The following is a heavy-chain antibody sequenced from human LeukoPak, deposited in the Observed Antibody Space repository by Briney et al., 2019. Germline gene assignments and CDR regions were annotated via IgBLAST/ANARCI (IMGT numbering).Heavy chain of an antibody. Sequence: GRSLRLSCAASGFTFSSYAMHWVRQAPGKGLEWVALISYDGGNKYYGDSVRGRFTISRDNSRNTLYLQMNSLRAEDTAEYYCAKSLLTTASGTGRAFDIWGQGTMVTVSA. CDR1: GFTFSSYA. D-gene: IGHD1-26*01. J-gene: IGHJ3*02. CDR2: ISYDGGNK. V-gene: IGHV3-30-3*01. CDR3: AKSLLTTASGTGRAFDI.